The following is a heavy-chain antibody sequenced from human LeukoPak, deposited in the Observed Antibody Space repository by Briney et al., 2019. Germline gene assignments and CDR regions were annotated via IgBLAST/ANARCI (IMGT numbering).Heavy chain of an antibody. CDR1: GFTFSSYA. Sequence: PGGSLRLSCAASGFTFSSYAMSWVRQAPGKGLEWVSAISGSGGSTYYADSVKGRFTNSRDNSKNTLYLQMNSLRAEDTAVYYCAKRCGGSCYSGYFDYWGQGTLVTVSS. CDR2: ISGSGGST. V-gene: IGHV3-23*01. CDR3: AKRCGGSCYSGYFDY. J-gene: IGHJ4*02. D-gene: IGHD2-15*01.